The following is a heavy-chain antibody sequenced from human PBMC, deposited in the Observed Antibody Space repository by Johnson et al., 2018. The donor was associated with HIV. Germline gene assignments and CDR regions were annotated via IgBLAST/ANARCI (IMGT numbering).Heavy chain of an antibody. CDR2: IYSGGST. Sequence: VQLVESGGGLVQPGGSLRLSCAASGLTVSSNYMSWVRQAPGKGLEWVSVIYSGGSTYYADSVKGRFTISRDNSKNTLYLQMNSLRAEDTAVYYCAKGYSSSWYVAFDIWGQGTMVTVSS. V-gene: IGHV3-66*01. CDR1: GLTVSSNY. CDR3: AKGYSSSWYVAFDI. J-gene: IGHJ3*02. D-gene: IGHD6-13*01.